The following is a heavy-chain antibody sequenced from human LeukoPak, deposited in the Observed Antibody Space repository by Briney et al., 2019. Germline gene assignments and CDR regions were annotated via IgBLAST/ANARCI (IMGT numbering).Heavy chain of an antibody. CDR3: ARAHHCYCMDV. Sequence: ASVKVSCKASGYTFTSYYMHWVRQAPGQGLEGMGIINPSGGSKSYAQKFQGRVTMTRDMSTSAVYMELSSLRSEDTAVYYCARAHHCYCMDVWARAPRSPSP. CDR1: GYTFTSYY. CDR2: INPSGGSK. V-gene: IGHV1-46*01. J-gene: IGHJ6*03.